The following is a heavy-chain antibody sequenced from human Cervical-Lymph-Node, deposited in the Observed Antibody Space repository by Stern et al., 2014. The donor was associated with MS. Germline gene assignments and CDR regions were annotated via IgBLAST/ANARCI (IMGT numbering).Heavy chain of an antibody. V-gene: IGHV3-74*01. CDR3: ARAHVDTWDWFDP. D-gene: IGHD5-18*01. CDR2: INGDGSRT. J-gene: IGHJ5*02. Sequence: VQLVESGGDLVQPGGSLRLSCTASGFTFSTYWMHWVRQAPGKGLVWVSRINGDGSRTSYADSVKGRFPISRDNAKNTLYVQMNSLRVEDTAVYYCARAHVDTWDWFDPWGQGTLVTVSS. CDR1: GFTFSTYW.